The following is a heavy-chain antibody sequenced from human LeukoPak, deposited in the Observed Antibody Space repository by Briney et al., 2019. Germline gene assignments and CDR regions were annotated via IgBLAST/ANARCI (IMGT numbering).Heavy chain of an antibody. Sequence: GGSLRLSCAASGFTFSSYAMSWVRQAPGKGLEWVSAISGSGGSTYYADSVKGRFTISRDNSKNTLYLQMNSLRAEDTAVYYCAKVSGYYGTFSRLDYWGQGTLVTVSS. CDR1: GFTFSSYA. CDR2: ISGSGGST. D-gene: IGHD3-22*01. J-gene: IGHJ4*02. V-gene: IGHV3-23*01. CDR3: AKVSGYYGTFSRLDY.